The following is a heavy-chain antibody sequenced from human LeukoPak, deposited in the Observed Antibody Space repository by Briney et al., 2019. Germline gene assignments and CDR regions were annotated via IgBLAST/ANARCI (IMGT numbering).Heavy chain of an antibody. D-gene: IGHD3-16*01. CDR1: GFTFGNYA. CDR2: ISYDGSKK. J-gene: IGHJ4*02. CDR3: VRDWGFDY. Sequence: GGSLRLSCAASGFTFGNYAMHWVHQAPGKGLEWVTSISYDGSKKFHADSVRGRFTISRDNSKSTLDLQMDSLRDEDTAVYFCVRDWGFDYWGQGTLVTVSS. V-gene: IGHV3-30*04.